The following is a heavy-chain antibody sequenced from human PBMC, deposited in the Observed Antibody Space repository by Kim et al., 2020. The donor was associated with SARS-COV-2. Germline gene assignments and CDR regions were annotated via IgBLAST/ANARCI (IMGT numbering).Heavy chain of an antibody. Sequence: GGSLRLSCAASGFTFDDYAMHWVRQAPGKGLEWVSGISWNSGSIGYADSVKGRFTISRDNAKNSLYLQMNSLRAEDTALYYCAKDLDHLLVGYYYGMDVWGQGTTVTVSS. V-gene: IGHV3-9*01. CDR3: AKDLDHLLVGYYYGMDV. J-gene: IGHJ6*02. D-gene: IGHD2-15*01. CDR2: ISWNSGSI. CDR1: GFTFDDYA.